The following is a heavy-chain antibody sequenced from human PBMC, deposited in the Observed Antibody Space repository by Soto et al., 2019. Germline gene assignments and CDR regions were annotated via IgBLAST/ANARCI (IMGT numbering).Heavy chain of an antibody. CDR3: ARDRRYSSSVPDY. CDR1: GGTFSSYT. D-gene: IGHD6-6*01. V-gene: IGHV1-69*04. J-gene: IGHJ4*02. Sequence: SVKVSCKASGGTFSSYTISWVRQAPGQGLEWMGRIIPILGIANYAQKFQGRVTITADKSTSTAYMELSSLRSEDTAVYYCARDRRYSSSVPDYWGQGTLVTVSS. CDR2: IIPILGIA.